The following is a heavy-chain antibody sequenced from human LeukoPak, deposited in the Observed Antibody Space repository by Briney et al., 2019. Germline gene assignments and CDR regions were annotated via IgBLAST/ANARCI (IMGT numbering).Heavy chain of an antibody. CDR3: GRMISANFYFYYGMDV. Sequence: PSETLSFTCTVSGXSISSSSSYWGWIRQPPGKGLEWIGSISYSGNTYYNPSLNSRVSTSVDTSKTQFSLKLSSVTAADTAVYYCGRMISANFYFYYGMDVWGQGTTVTVSS. J-gene: IGHJ6*02. CDR1: GXSISSSSSY. V-gene: IGHV4-39*01. D-gene: IGHD4/OR15-4a*01. CDR2: ISYSGNT.